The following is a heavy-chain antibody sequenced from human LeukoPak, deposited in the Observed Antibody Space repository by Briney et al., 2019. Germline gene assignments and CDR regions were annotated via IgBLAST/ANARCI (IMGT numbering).Heavy chain of an antibody. D-gene: IGHD4-4*01. CDR3: AKDLSNPYKYYGMDV. CDR2: ISGSGSST. CDR1: GFTFSDYY. Sequence: GGSLRLSCAASGFTFSDYYMSWVRQAPGKGLEWVSAISGSGSSTYYGDSVKGRFTISRDNSKNTLYLQMSSLRAEDTAVYSCAKDLSNPYKYYGMDVWGQGTTVTVSS. J-gene: IGHJ6*02. V-gene: IGHV3-23*01.